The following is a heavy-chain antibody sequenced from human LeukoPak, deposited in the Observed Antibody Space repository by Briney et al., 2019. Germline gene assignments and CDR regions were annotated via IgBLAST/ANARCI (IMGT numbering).Heavy chain of an antibody. V-gene: IGHV3-23*01. J-gene: IGHJ4*02. D-gene: IGHD4-17*01. CDR3: AKSVRRPTTVTDY. CDR2: ISGSGGST. Sequence: GGSLRLSCSASGFTFSSYAMSWVRQAPGKGLEWVSAISGSGGSTYYADSVKGRFTISRDNSKNTLYLQMNSLRAEDTAVYYCAKSVRRPTTVTDYWGQGTLVTVSS. CDR1: GFTFSSYA.